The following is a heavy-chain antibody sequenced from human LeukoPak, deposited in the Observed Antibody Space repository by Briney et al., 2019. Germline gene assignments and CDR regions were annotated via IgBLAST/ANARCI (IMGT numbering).Heavy chain of an antibody. Sequence: GASVKVSCKASGYTFTSYAMHWVRQAPGQRLEWMGWINAGNGNTKYSQKFQGRVTITRDTSASTAYMELSSLRSEDTAVYYCARASNYYGSGSPFVYWGQGTLVTVSS. D-gene: IGHD3-10*01. CDR1: GYTFTSYA. CDR2: INAGNGNT. J-gene: IGHJ4*02. V-gene: IGHV1-3*01. CDR3: ARASNYYGSGSPFVY.